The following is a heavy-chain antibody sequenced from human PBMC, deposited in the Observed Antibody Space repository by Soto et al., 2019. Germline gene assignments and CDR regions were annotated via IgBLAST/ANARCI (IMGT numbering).Heavy chain of an antibody. Sequence: PRGPLRLSCEVYGFMLSDSALHWVRQASGKGLEWVGRIRSRTSSDATEYGESVKGRFTIFRDDSKNTAYLQMNSLKTEDTAVYYCTRHLVDVWGKGTTVTVSS. CDR3: TRHLVDV. CDR2: IRSRTSSDAT. CDR1: GFMLSDSA. J-gene: IGHJ6*04. V-gene: IGHV3-73*01.